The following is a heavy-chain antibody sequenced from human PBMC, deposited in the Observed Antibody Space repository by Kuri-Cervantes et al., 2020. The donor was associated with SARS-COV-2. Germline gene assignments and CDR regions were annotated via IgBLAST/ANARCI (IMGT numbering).Heavy chain of an antibody. V-gene: IGHV3-43D*03. CDR3: AKDIGLGMGIDY. D-gene: IGHD7-27*01. J-gene: IGHJ4*02. CDR2: ISWDGGST. Sequence: GESLKISCAASGFTFDDYAMHWVRQAPGKGLEWVSLISWDGGSTYYADSVKGRFTISRGNSKNSLYLQMNSLRAEDTALYYCAKDIGLGMGIDYWGQGTLVTVSS. CDR1: GFTFDDYA.